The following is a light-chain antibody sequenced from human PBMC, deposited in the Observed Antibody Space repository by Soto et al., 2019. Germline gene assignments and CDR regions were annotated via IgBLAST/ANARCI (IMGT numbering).Light chain of an antibody. CDR1: QDIANY. CDR3: QQYSSYPSIT. CDR2: AAS. V-gene: IGKV1-16*02. Sequence: DIQMTQSPSSLSASVGDRVTITCRASQDIANYLAWLQQKPGKVPKSLIYAASSLQNGVPSKFSGSGSGTDFTLTISSLQPEDVATYYCQQYSSYPSITFGQGTRLEIK. J-gene: IGKJ5*01.